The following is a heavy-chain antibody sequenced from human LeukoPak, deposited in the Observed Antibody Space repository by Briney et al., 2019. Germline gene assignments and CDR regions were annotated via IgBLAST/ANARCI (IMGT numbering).Heavy chain of an antibody. CDR2: INHSGST. CDR1: GGSFSGYY. D-gene: IGHD3-22*01. CDR3: LGSWGNYYDRSSDAFDI. Sequence: LKPSETLSLTCAVYGGSFSGYYWSWIRQPPGKGLEWIGEINHSGSTNYNPSLKSRVTISVDTSKNQFSLKLSSVTAADTAVYYCLGSWGNYYDRSSDAFDIWGQGTMVTVSS. V-gene: IGHV4-34*03. J-gene: IGHJ3*02.